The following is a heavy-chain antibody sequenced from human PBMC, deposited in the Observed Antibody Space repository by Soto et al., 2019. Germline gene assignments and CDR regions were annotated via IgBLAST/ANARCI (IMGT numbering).Heavy chain of an antibody. D-gene: IGHD1-1*01. V-gene: IGHV4-30-4*01. CDR2: IYYSGST. J-gene: IGHJ6*02. CDR1: GGSISSGDYY. Sequence: SETLSLTCTVSGGSISSGDYYWSWIRQPPGKGLEWIGYIYYSGSTYYNPSLKSRVTISVDTSKNQFSLKLSSVTAADTAVYYCARDLMGYSPLYYYGMDVWGQGTTVTVSS. CDR3: ARDLMGYSPLYYYGMDV.